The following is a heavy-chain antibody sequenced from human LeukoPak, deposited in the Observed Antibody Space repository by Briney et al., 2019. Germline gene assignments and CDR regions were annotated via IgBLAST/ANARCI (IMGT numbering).Heavy chain of an antibody. CDR2: IYYSGST. V-gene: IGHV4-31*03. J-gene: IGHJ3*02. CDR3: ARDFVSRYSSGWDSFDI. D-gene: IGHD6-19*01. Sequence: PSETLSLTCTVSGGSISSGGYYWSWIRQHPGKGLEWIGYIYYSGSTYYNPSLKSRVTISVDTSKNQFSLKLSSVTAADTAVYYCARDFVSRYSSGWDSFDIWGQGTMVTVSS. CDR1: GGSISSGGYY.